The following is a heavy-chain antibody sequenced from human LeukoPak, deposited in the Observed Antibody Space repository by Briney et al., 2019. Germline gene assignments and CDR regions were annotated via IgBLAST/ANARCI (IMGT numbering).Heavy chain of an antibody. V-gene: IGHV4-59*01. CDR3: ARGSRGGYNWFDP. CDR1: GDSMKSYY. CDR2: IYYTGST. D-gene: IGHD3-16*01. Sequence: SETPSLTCTVSGDSMKSYYWTWIRQPPGKGLEWIGYIYYTGSTNYNPSLKSRVTISVDTSKNQFSLRLNPVTAADTALYYCARGSRGGYNWFDPWGQGTLVIVSS. J-gene: IGHJ5*02.